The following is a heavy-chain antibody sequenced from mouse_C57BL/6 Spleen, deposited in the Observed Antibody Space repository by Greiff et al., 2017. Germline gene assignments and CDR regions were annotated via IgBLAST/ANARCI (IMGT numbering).Heavy chain of an antibody. Sequence: QVQLQQSGAELVRPGASVTLSCKASGYTFTDYEMHWVKQTPVHGLEWIGAIAPETGGTAYNQKFKGKAILTADKSSSTAYMELRSLTSEDSAVYYCTRRVYYGNYVDYWGQGTTLTVSS. CDR1: GYTFTDYE. J-gene: IGHJ2*01. D-gene: IGHD2-1*01. CDR2: IAPETGGT. CDR3: TRRVYYGNYVDY. V-gene: IGHV1-15*01.